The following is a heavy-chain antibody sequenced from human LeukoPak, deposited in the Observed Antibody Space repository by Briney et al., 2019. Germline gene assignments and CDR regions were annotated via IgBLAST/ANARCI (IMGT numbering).Heavy chain of an antibody. Sequence: PGGSLSLSCAASGFTYCSYAMQGLRQAPGKGREGGAVISYDGSNKYYAHSVKGRFTISRDNSKNTLYLQMNSLRAEDTAVYYCARALSAEVAAALEYWGQGTLVTVSS. CDR2: ISYDGSNK. J-gene: IGHJ4*02. V-gene: IGHV3-30-3*01. CDR3: ARALSAEVAAALEY. D-gene: IGHD6-13*01. CDR1: GFTYCSYA.